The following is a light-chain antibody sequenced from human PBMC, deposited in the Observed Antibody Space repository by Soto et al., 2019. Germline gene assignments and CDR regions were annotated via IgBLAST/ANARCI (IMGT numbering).Light chain of an antibody. CDR2: EVS. J-gene: IGLJ2*01. Sequence: QSALTQPPSASGSPGQSVTISCTGTSRDVGGYNYVSWYQQHPGKAPKLMIYEVSKRPSGVPDRFSGSKSGNTASLTVSGLQAEDEADYYCSSYAGSNNLGVFGGGTKVTVL. V-gene: IGLV2-8*01. CDR3: SSYAGSNNLGV. CDR1: SRDVGGYNY.